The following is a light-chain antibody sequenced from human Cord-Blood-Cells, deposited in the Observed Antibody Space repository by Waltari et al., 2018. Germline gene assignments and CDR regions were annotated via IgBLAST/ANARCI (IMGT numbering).Light chain of an antibody. CDR2: GAS. J-gene: IGKJ2*01. V-gene: IGKV3-20*01. Sequence: EIVLTQYPGTLSLSPGERATLSSRASQSVSSSYLAWYQQKPGQAPRLLIYGASSRATGIPDRFSGSGSGTDFTLTISRLEPEDFAVYYCQQYGSSPYTFGQGTKLEIK. CDR3: QQYGSSPYT. CDR1: QSVSSSY.